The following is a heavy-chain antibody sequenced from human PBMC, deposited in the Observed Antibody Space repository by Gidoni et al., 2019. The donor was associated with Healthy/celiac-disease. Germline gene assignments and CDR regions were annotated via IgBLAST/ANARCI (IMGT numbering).Heavy chain of an antibody. CDR1: GSTFTAYY. CDR3: AREEDDILTGYPNNWFDP. D-gene: IGHD3-9*01. J-gene: IGHJ5*02. CDR2: INPNSGGT. V-gene: IGHV1-2*02. Sequence: QVQLVQSGAEVTKPGASVKVSCKPSGSTFTAYYLHWVRQAPGQGLEWMGWINPNSGGTNYAQKFQGRVTMTRDTSISTAYMELSRLRSDDTAVYYCAREEDDILTGYPNNWFDPWGQGTLVTVSS.